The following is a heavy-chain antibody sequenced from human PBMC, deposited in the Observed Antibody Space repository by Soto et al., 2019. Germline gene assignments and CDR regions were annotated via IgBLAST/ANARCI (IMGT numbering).Heavy chain of an antibody. Sequence: SETLSLTCTVSGGSISSSSYYWGWIRQPPGKGLEWIGSIYYSGSTYYNPSLKSRVTISVDTSKNQFSLKLSSVTAADTAVYYCARLSHDGRHEYRPLDYWGQGTLVTVSS. CDR1: GGSISSSSYY. D-gene: IGHD1-1*01. V-gene: IGHV4-39*01. J-gene: IGHJ4*02. CDR2: IYYSGST. CDR3: ARLSHDGRHEYRPLDY.